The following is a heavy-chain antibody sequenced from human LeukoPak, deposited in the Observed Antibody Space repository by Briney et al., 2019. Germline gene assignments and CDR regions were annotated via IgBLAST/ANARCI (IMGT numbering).Heavy chain of an antibody. D-gene: IGHD1-26*01. J-gene: IGHJ1*01. CDR1: GYTFTDYY. CDR3: ARGPVGATTTEYFQH. Sequence: GASVKVSCKASGYTFTDYYMHWVRQAPGQGLEWMGWVSSHSGGTNFAQKFQGRLTLTRDTSISTAYMELSRLTSDDTAVFYCARGPVGATTTEYFQHWGQGTLVTVYS. CDR2: VSSHSGGT. V-gene: IGHV1-2*02.